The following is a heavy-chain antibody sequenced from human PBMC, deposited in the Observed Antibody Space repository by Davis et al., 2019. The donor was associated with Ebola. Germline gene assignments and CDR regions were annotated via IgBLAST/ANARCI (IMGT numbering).Heavy chain of an antibody. CDR3: ARAMGGAVAGTDY. CDR2: MNPNSGNT. V-gene: IGHV1-8*02. CDR1: GGTFSSYA. J-gene: IGHJ4*02. D-gene: IGHD6-19*01. Sequence: ASVKVSCKASGGTFSSYAISWVRQAPGQGLEWMGWMNPNSGNTGYAQKFQGRVTMTRNTSISTAYMELSSLRSEDTAVYYCARAMGGAVAGTDYWGQGTLVTVSS.